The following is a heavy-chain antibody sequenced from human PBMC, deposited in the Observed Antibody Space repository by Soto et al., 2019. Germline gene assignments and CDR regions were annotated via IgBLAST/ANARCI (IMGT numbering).Heavy chain of an antibody. CDR1: GGTFSSYA. D-gene: IGHD3-22*01. V-gene: IGHV1-69*13. CDR2: IIPIFGTA. Sequence: GASVKVSCKASGGTFSSYAISWVRQAPGQGLEWMGGIIPIFGTANYAQKFQGRVTITADESTSTAYMELSSLRSEDTAVYYCARGPHYYDSSGYQGYFDYWGQGTLVTVSS. CDR3: ARGPHYYDSSGYQGYFDY. J-gene: IGHJ4*02.